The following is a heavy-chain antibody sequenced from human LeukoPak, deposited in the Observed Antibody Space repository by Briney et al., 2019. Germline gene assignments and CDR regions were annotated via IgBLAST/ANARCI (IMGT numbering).Heavy chain of an antibody. Sequence: SVKVSCKTSGYTFTGYYMHWVRQAPGQGLEWMGRIIPILGIANYAQKFQGRVTITADKSTSTAYMELSSLRSEDTAVYYCARDKTVTDYSKNNWGQGTLVTVSS. D-gene: IGHD4-11*01. CDR1: GYTFTGYY. CDR3: ARDKTVTDYSKNN. CDR2: IIPILGIA. J-gene: IGHJ4*02. V-gene: IGHV1-69*04.